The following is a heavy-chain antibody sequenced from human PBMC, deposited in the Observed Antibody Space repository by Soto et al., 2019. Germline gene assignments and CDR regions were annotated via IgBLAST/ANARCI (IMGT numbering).Heavy chain of an antibody. D-gene: IGHD6-13*01. J-gene: IGHJ4*02. V-gene: IGHV1-46*01. CDR3: ARGPGQQLVFPDY. CDR1: GYTFTSYD. CDR2: INPSGGST. Sequence: GASVKVSCKASGYTFTSYDINWVRQAPGQRIEWMGIINPSGGSTSYAQKFQGRVTMTRDTSTSTVYMELSSLRSEDTAVYYCARGPGQQLVFPDYWGQGTQVTVSS.